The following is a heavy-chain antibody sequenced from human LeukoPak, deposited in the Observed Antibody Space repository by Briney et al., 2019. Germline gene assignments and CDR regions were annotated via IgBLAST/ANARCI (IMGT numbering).Heavy chain of an antibody. CDR2: ISGSGGST. CDR1: GFTFSNHW. CDR3: AKDSANYDFWSGHDY. V-gene: IGHV3-23*01. D-gene: IGHD3-3*01. Sequence: PGGSLRLSCAASGFTFSNHWMFWVRQAPGKGLEWVSAISGSGGSTYYADSVKGRFTISRDNSKNTLYLQMNSLRAEDTAVYCCAKDSANYDFWSGHDYWGQGTLVTVSS. J-gene: IGHJ4*02.